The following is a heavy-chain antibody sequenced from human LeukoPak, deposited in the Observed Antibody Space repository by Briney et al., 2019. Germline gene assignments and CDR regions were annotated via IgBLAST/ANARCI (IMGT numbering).Heavy chain of an antibody. V-gene: IGHV4-39*01. CDR2: IYYSGST. Sequence: PSETLSLTCTVSGGSISSSSYYWGWIRQPPGKGLEWIGSIYYSGSTYYNPSLKSRVTISVDTSKNQFSLKLSSVTAADTAVYYCARRYYYNWFDPWGQGTLVTVSS. J-gene: IGHJ5*02. CDR1: GGSISSSSYY. CDR3: ARRYYYNWFDP. D-gene: IGHD2/OR15-2a*01.